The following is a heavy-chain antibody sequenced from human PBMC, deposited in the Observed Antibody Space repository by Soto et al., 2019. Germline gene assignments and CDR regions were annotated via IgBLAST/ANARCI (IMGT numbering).Heavy chain of an antibody. V-gene: IGHV4-34*02. Sequence: QVQLQQWGAGQLKPSETLSLTCAVHGESFSGYGGPFSGYYWSWIRQTPGKGLEWIGEINHRGGANSEPSLKSRVTISVDTSKNQCSRNLNAVTAADTAVYYCARGQRRGGSSGWSLWGQGTLVTVSS. J-gene: IGHJ4*02. CDR1: GGPFSGYY. D-gene: IGHD6-19*01. CDR3: ARGQRRGGSSGWSL. CDR2: INHRGGA.